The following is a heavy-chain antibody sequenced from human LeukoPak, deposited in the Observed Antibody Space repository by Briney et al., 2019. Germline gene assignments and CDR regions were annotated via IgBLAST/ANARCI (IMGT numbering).Heavy chain of an antibody. D-gene: IGHD2-15*01. V-gene: IGHV3-64*01. CDR1: GFTFSSYA. J-gene: IGHJ4*02. CDR3: AREGAGSCHDY. CDR2: ISSNGGST. Sequence: HPGGSLRLSCAASGFTFSSYAMHWVRQAPGKGLEYVSAISSNGGSTYYANSVKGRFTISRDNSKNTLYLQMGSLRAEDMAVYYCAREGAGSCHDYWGQGTLVTVSS.